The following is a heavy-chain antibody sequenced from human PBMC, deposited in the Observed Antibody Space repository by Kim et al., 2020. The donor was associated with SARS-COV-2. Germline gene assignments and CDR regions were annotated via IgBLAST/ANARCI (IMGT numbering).Heavy chain of an antibody. J-gene: IGHJ4*02. D-gene: IGHD2-15*01. V-gene: IGHV4-39*01. CDR2: IYYSGST. CDR1: GGSISSSSYY. CDR3: RGWGELLPYYFDY. Sequence: SETLSLTCTVSGGSISSSSYYWGWIRQPPGKGLEWIGSIYYSGSTYYNPSLKSRVTISVDTSKNQFSLKLSSVTAADTAVYYCRGWGELLPYYFDYWGQGTLVTVSS.